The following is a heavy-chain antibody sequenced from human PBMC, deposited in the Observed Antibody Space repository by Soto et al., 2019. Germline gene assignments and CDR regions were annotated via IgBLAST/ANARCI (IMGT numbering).Heavy chain of an antibody. J-gene: IGHJ4*02. CDR1: GFIFSNNG. CDR3: TIVRVADSALDH. CDR2: MSYDGSDT. D-gene: IGHD3-10*02. Sequence: GGSLRLSCVGSGFIFSNNGLHWVRQSPGKGLEWVAFMSYDGSDTFYADSVKGRFTISRDNSKNTLFLHMSNLRAEDTSMYYCTIVRVADSALDHWGQGTLVTVSS. V-gene: IGHV3-30*02.